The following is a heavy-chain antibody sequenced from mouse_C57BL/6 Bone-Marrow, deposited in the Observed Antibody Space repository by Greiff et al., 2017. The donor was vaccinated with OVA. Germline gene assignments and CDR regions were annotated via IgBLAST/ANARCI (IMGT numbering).Heavy chain of an antibody. V-gene: IGHV1-15*01. Sequence: QVQLQQSGAELVRPGASVTLSCKASGYTFTDYEMHWVKQTPVHGLEWIGALDPETGGTAYNQKFKGKAILTADKSSSTAYMELRSLTSEDSAVYYCTPYDFDYWGQGTTLTVSS. CDR1: GYTFTDYE. CDR3: TPYDFDY. J-gene: IGHJ2*01. CDR2: LDPETGGT. D-gene: IGHD2-10*02.